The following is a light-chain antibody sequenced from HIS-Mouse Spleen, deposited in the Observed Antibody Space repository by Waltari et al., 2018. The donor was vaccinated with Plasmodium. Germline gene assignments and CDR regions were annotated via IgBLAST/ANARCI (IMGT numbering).Light chain of an antibody. CDR1: SPHIGSNT. Sequence: QSVLTQPPSASGTPGQSVTIPCSGSSPHIGSNTDTWYQQLPGTAPKLLIYSNNQRPSGVPDRFSDSKSGTSASLAISGLQSEDEADYYCAAWDDSLNGPVFGGGTKLTVL. CDR3: AAWDDSLNGPV. V-gene: IGLV1-44*01. CDR2: SNN. J-gene: IGLJ2*01.